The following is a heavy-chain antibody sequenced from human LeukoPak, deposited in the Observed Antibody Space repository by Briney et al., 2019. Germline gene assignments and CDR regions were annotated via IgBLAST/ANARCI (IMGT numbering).Heavy chain of an antibody. V-gene: IGHV1-18*01. CDR2: ISAYNGNT. J-gene: IGHJ5*02. D-gene: IGHD2-2*01. Sequence: GASVKVSCKASGYTFTSYGISWVRQAPGQGLEWMGWISAYNGNTNYAQKLQGRVTMTTDTSTSTAYMELRSLRSDDTAVYYCARVAMEPAALRGFDPWGQGTQVTVSS. CDR1: GYTFTSYG. CDR3: ARVAMEPAALRGFDP.